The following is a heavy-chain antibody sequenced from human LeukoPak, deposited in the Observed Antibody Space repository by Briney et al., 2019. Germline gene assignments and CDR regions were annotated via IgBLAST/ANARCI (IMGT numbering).Heavy chain of an antibody. CDR2: ISFAGSHK. D-gene: IGHD2-21*01. CDR1: GFTFSSYG. Sequence: GGSLRLSCAASGFTFSSYGMHWVRQAPGKGLEWLAVISFAGSHKFYADSVKGRFTISRDNSKNTLFLEMNSLRAEDTAVYYCASPDAGGDCTGRPFDCWGQGTLVTVPS. J-gene: IGHJ4*02. CDR3: ASPDAGGDCTGRPFDC. V-gene: IGHV3-30*03.